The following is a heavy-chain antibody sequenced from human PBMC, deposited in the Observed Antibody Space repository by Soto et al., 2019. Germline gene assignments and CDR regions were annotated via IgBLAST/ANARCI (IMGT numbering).Heavy chain of an antibody. CDR2: ISAHNGNT. J-gene: IGHJ4*02. CDR3: ARGRYGDY. V-gene: IGHV1-18*01. D-gene: IGHD1-1*01. Sequence: QVHLVQSGAEVRKPGASVKVSCKGSGYTFTSYGITWVRQAPGQGLEWMGWISAHNGNTNYAQKLQGRVTVPRDTSTSTAYMELRSLRSDATAVSYCARGRYGDYWGQRALVTVSS. CDR1: GYTFTSYG.